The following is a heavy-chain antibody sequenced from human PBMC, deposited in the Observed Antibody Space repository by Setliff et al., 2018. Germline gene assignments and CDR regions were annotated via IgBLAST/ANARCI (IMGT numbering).Heavy chain of an antibody. CDR3: ARMSGCLYMDV. J-gene: IGHJ6*03. Sequence: SETLSLTCTVSDDSISSRHYYWSWLRQTAGKGLEWLGQIYTSWSTNYHPSLQGRATLSIDASKKQCSLKLTSVTAADPAVYYCARMSGCLYMDVWGKGIIVTVSS. V-gene: IGHV4-61*09. D-gene: IGHD3-10*02. CDR1: DDSISSRHYY. CDR2: IYTSWST.